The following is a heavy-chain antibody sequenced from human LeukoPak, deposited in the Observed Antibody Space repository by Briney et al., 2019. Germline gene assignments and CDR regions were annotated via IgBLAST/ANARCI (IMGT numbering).Heavy chain of an antibody. CDR3: AREMATFQAIDY. J-gene: IGHJ4*02. D-gene: IGHD5-24*01. V-gene: IGHV1-46*01. Sequence: ASVKVSCKAFGYTFTSNYMHWVRQAPGQGPEWMGVISPSGGSTTYAQKFQGRVTLTRDMSTSTDYLELSSLRSEDTAVYHCAREMATFQAIDYWGQGTLVTVSS. CDR1: GYTFTSNY. CDR2: ISPSGGST.